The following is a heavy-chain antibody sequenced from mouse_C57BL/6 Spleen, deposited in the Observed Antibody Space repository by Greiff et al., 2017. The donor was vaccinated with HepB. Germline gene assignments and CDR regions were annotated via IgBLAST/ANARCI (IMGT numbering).Heavy chain of an antibody. CDR1: GYAFSSSW. Sequence: QVQLQQPGPELVKPGASVKISCKASGYAFSSSWMNWVKQRPGKGLEWIGRIYPGDGDTNYNGKFKGKATLTADKSSSTAYMQLSSLTSEDSAVYFCARRGNWDGGEDYWGQGTTLTVSS. J-gene: IGHJ2*01. V-gene: IGHV1-82*01. CDR3: ARRGNWDGGEDY. D-gene: IGHD4-1*01. CDR2: IYPGDGDT.